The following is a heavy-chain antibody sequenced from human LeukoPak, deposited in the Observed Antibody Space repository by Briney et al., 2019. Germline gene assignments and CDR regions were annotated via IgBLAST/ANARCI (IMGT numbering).Heavy chain of an antibody. J-gene: IGHJ4*02. Sequence: ASVKVSCKASGYTFTSYGISWVRQAPGQGLEWMGWLSPYNGSTSYAQKFQGRVTMTRDTSTSTVYMELSSLRSEDTAVYYCARVYSSGWFGTGYFDYWGQGTLVTVSS. CDR3: ARVYSSGWFGTGYFDY. CDR2: LSPYNGST. CDR1: GYTFTSYG. D-gene: IGHD6-19*01. V-gene: IGHV1-18*01.